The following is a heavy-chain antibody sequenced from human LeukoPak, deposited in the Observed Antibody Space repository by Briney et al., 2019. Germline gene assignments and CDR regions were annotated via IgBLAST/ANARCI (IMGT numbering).Heavy chain of an antibody. D-gene: IGHD3-22*01. CDR3: ARDTYYYDSSGYSGWFDP. CDR1: GYTFTSNY. CDR2: ISPSGGST. V-gene: IGHV1-46*01. Sequence: ASVKVSCKAFGYTFTSNYMHWVRQAPGQGPEWMGVISPSGGSTTYAQKFQGRVTLTRDMSTSTDYLELSSLRSEDTAVYYCARDTYYYDSSGYSGWFDPWGQGTLVTVSS. J-gene: IGHJ5*02.